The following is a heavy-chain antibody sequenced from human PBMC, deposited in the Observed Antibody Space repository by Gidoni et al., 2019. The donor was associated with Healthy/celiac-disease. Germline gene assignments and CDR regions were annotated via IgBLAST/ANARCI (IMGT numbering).Heavy chain of an antibody. D-gene: IGHD3-3*01. CDR1: GFTFSSYS. V-gene: IGHV3-48*04. CDR2: ISSSSSTI. J-gene: IGHJ6*02. Sequence: EVQLVESGGGLVQPGGSLRLSCAASGFTFSSYSMNWVRQAPGKGRGWVSYISSSSSTIYYADSVKGRFTISRDNAKNSLYLQMNSLRAEDTAVYYCARDYDFWSGLNYYYYGMDVWGQGTTVTVSS. CDR3: ARDYDFWSGLNYYYYGMDV.